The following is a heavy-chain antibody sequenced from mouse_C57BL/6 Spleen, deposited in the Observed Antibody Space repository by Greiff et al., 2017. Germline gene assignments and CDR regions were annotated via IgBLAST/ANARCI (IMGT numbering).Heavy chain of an antibody. CDR3: ARESYGSSYFDV. D-gene: IGHD1-1*01. CDR2: IHPNSGST. Sequence: QVQLKQPGAELVKPGASVKLSCKASGYTFTSYWMHWVKQRPGQGLEWIGMIHPNSGSTNYNEKFKSKATLTVDKSSSTAYMQLSSLTSEDSAVYYCARESYGSSYFDVWGTGTTVTVSS. V-gene: IGHV1-64*01. CDR1: GYTFTSYW. J-gene: IGHJ1*03.